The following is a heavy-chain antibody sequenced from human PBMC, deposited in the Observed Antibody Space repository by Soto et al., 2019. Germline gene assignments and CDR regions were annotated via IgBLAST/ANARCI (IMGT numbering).Heavy chain of an antibody. CDR2: ISGTGGTT. CDR3: ATDSYYWNYFYLDY. V-gene: IGHV3-23*01. D-gene: IGHD1-7*01. Sequence: EVQLLESGGGLVQPGGSLRLSCAASGFTFINYAMSWVRQAPGKGLEWVSAISGTGGTTYYADSVKGRLTIARDNSKNTLYFRMNSLIAEDTAVYYCATDSYYWNYFYLDYWCQGTLVTVSS. CDR1: GFTFINYA. J-gene: IGHJ4*02.